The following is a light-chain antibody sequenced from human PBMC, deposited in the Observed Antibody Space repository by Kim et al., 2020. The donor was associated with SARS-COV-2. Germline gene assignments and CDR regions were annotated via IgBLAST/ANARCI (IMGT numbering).Light chain of an antibody. V-gene: IGLV6-57*03. Sequence: GKTGHSSRNRGSGSSDYHDVQGYPQRPGGVPNTVIFEDDQRPSGVSYRFSGSIENSSNSASLAHSGMKTADEADYYCQAYNRDNVPFGGGTQLTVL. J-gene: IGLJ2*01. CDR1: SGSSDYHD. CDR3: QAYNRDNVP. CDR2: EDD.